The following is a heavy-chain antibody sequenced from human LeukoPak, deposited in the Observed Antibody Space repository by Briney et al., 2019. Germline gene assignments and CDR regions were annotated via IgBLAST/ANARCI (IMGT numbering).Heavy chain of an antibody. CDR3: ARDAELGYRSSTSCYSNAFDI. CDR2: IYYSGST. CDR1: GGSISSGGYY. V-gene: IGHV4-31*03. J-gene: IGHJ3*02. D-gene: IGHD2-2*01. Sequence: SQTLSLTCTVSGGSISSGGYYWSWIRQHPGKGLEWIGYIYYSGSTYYNPSLKSRVTISVDTSKNQFSLKLSSVTAADTAVYYCARDAELGYRSSTSCYSNAFDIWGQGTMVTVSS.